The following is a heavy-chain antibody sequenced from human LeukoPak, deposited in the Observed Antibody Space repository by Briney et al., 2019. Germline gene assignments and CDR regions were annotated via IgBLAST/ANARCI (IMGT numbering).Heavy chain of an antibody. CDR3: AKDIRWELRPGAFDI. D-gene: IGHD1-26*01. CDR2: ISSSSSYI. Sequence: GGSLRLSCAASGFTFSSYSMNWVRQAPGKGLEWVSSISSSSSYIYYADSVKGRFTISRDNAKNSLYLQMNSLRAEDTALYYCAKDIRWELRPGAFDIWGQGTMVTVSS. CDR1: GFTFSSYS. V-gene: IGHV3-21*04. J-gene: IGHJ3*02.